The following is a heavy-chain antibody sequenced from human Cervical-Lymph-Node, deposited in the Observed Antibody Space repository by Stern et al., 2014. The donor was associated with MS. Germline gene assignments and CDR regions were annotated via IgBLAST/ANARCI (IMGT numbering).Heavy chain of an antibody. J-gene: IGHJ4*02. CDR2: ITNVGST. CDR1: GFTVRRDY. V-gene: IGHV3-53*01. D-gene: IGHD1-1*01. Sequence: EVQLVESGGGVIQPGGSLRVSCKASGFTVRRDYMTWVRQAPGKGLEWVSLITNVGSTFYTDSVKGRFTISRDDSKNTVYLHMTSLRAEDTAMYYCARDTSSPERSDWWGQGTLVTVSS. CDR3: ARDTSSPERSDW.